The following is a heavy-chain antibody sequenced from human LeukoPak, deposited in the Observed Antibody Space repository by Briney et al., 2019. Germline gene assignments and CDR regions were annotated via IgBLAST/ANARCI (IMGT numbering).Heavy chain of an antibody. J-gene: IGHJ3*02. CDR3: AREGANDAFDI. CDR2: INHSGST. D-gene: IGHD1-26*01. CDR1: GGSFSGYY. V-gene: IGHV4-34*01. Sequence: SETLSLTCAVYGGSFSGYYWSWTRQPPGKGLEWIGEINHSGSTNYNPSLKSRVTISVDTSKNQFSLKLSSVTAADTAVYYCAREGANDAFDIWGQGTMVTVPS.